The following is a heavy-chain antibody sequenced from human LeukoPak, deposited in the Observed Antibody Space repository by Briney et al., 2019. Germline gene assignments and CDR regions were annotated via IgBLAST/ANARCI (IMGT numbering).Heavy chain of an antibody. Sequence: PSETLSLTCTVSGGSISSDYWSWIRQPPGKGLEWIGYIYYSGSTNYNPSLKSRVTISVDTSKNQFSLKLSSVTAADTAVYYCARPPRLWFGESKGAFDIWGQGTMVTVSS. CDR3: ARPPRLWFGESKGAFDI. V-gene: IGHV4-59*08. D-gene: IGHD3-10*01. CDR2: IYYSGST. CDR1: GGSISSDY. J-gene: IGHJ3*02.